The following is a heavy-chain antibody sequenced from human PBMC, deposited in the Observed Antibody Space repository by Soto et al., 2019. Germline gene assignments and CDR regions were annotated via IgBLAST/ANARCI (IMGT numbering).Heavy chain of an antibody. CDR2: IYHSGTT. V-gene: IGHV4-4*02. J-gene: IGHJ4*02. CDR3: AVPATSYFDY. CDR1: GGSISSSNW. D-gene: IGHD4-4*01. Sequence: QVQLPESRPGLVKPSGTLSVTCAVSGGSISSSNWWTWVRQPPGKGLEWIGEIYHSGTTNYNPSLKSRVVISGDRSRNPLPPTLSSVTAANTAVYYCAVPATSYFDYWGPEILVTVSS.